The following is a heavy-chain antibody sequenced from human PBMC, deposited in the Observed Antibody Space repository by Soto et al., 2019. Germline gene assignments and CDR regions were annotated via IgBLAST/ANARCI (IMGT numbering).Heavy chain of an antibody. CDR1: GYTFTSYG. D-gene: IGHD5-18*01. J-gene: IGHJ6*02. V-gene: IGHV1-18*04. CDR2: ISAYNGNT. Sequence: GASVKVSCKASGYTFTSYGISWVRQAPGQGLEWMGWISAYNGNTNYAQKLQGRVTMTTDTSTSTAYMELRSLRSDETAVYYCAWDCWIQLWLVDYYYGMDVWGQGTTVTVSS. CDR3: AWDCWIQLWLVDYYYGMDV.